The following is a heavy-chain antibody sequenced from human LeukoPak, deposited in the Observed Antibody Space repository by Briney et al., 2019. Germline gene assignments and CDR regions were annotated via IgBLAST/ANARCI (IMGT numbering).Heavy chain of an antibody. CDR1: GGTFSSYA. J-gene: IGHJ6*03. Sequence: SVKVSCQASGGTFSSYAISWVRQAPGQGLEWMGGIIPIFGTANYAQKFQGRVTITADESTSTAYMELSSLRSEDTAVYYCARAGIAARHPYYYYMDVWGKGTTVTVSS. V-gene: IGHV1-69*13. CDR3: ARAGIAARHPYYYYMDV. D-gene: IGHD6-6*01. CDR2: IIPIFGTA.